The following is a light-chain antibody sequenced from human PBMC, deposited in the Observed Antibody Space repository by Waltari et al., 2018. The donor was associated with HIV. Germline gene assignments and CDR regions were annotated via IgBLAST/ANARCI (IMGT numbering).Light chain of an antibody. CDR1: NSDVGGYNF. J-gene: IGLJ1*01. V-gene: IGLV2-11*01. Sequence: QSALTQPRSVSGSPGQPVTISCTGTNSDVGGYNFVSWYHQHPGKAPKLMIYDVNKRPSGVPDRFSGSKSGSTASLTISGLQAEDEADYYCCSYAGTYIYVFGSGTKVTVL. CDR2: DVN. CDR3: CSYAGTYIYV.